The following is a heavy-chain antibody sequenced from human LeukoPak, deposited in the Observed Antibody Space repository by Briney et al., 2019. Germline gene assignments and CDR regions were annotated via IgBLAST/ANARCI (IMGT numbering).Heavy chain of an antibody. CDR2: IKLDGSEK. Sequence: GGSLRLSCAASGFIFTSYSMNWVRQAPGKGLEWVANIKLDGSEKNYVDSVKGRFTISRDNTKNSLYLQMNSLRVEDTAVFYCARDQYDTWSRRGNFDSWGQGTLVIVSS. D-gene: IGHD3-3*01. CDR3: ARDQYDTWSRRGNFDS. J-gene: IGHJ4*02. V-gene: IGHV3-7*03. CDR1: GFIFTSYS.